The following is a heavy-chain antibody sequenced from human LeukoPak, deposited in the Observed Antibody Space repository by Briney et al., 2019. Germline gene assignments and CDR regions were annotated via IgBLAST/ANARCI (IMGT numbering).Heavy chain of an antibody. D-gene: IGHD2-8*02. CDR3: AKGPYWDY. Sequence: GGSLRLSCAASGFTFDDYSMHWLRQAPGKGLEWVSLISWDGGITHYADSVEGRFTISRDNTKKILYLQMNSLRTEDTALYYCAKGPYWDYWGQGALVTVSS. CDR2: ISWDGGIT. V-gene: IGHV3-43*01. CDR1: GFTFDDYS. J-gene: IGHJ4*02.